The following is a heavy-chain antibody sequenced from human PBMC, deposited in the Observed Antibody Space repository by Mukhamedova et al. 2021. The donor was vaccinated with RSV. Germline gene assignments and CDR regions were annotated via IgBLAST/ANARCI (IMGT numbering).Heavy chain of an antibody. Sequence: GLEWVSYISSSSSTTYYAESVKGRFTISRDKAKNSLYLQMNSLRAEDTAVYYCAREYSSSSGRAFAIWGQGTMVTVSS. CDR3: AREYSSSSGRAFAI. CDR2: ISSSSSTT. J-gene: IGHJ3*02. V-gene: IGHV3-48*01. D-gene: IGHD6-6*01.